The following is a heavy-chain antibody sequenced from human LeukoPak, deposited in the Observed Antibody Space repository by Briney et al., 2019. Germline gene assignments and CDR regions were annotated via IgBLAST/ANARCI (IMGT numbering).Heavy chain of an antibody. V-gene: IGHV5-51*01. Sequence: GESLKISCKGSGYSFISYWIGLVRQMPGKGLEWMGIINLGDSDTRYSPSFQGQVTISVDKSINTAYLQWSSLKPSDTAIYYCARKGSYYYYYMDVWGKGTTVTVSS. J-gene: IGHJ6*03. CDR2: INLGDSDT. CDR1: GYSFISYW. CDR3: ARKGSYYYYYMDV.